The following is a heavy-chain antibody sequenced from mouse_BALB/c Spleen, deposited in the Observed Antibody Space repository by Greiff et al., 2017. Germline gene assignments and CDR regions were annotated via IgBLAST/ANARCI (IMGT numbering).Heavy chain of an antibody. V-gene: IGHV5-4*02. Sequence: LVVESGGGLVKPGGSLKLSCAASGFTFSDYYMYWVRQTPEKRLEWVATISDGGSYTYYPDSVKGRFTISRDNAKNNLYLQMSSLKSEDTAMYYCARVYGGDYWGQGTSVTVSS. J-gene: IGHJ4*01. CDR1: GFTFSDYY. CDR2: ISDGGSYT. D-gene: IGHD1-1*01. CDR3: ARVYGGDY.